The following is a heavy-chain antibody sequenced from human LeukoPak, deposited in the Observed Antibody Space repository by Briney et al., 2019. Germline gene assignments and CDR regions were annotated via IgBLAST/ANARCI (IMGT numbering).Heavy chain of an antibody. V-gene: IGHV4-4*02. Sequence: SGTLSLTCAVPGDSISSTNWWSWVRQPPGKGLEWIGEIYHSGSTNYNPSLKSRVTISVDTSKNQFSLKLSSVTAADTAVYYCARGDELRYFGYDAFDIWGQGTMVTVSS. CDR1: GDSISSTNW. CDR2: IYHSGST. J-gene: IGHJ3*02. D-gene: IGHD3-9*01. CDR3: ARGDELRYFGYDAFDI.